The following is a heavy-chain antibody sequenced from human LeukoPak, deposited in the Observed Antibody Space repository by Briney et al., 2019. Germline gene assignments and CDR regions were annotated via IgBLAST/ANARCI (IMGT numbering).Heavy chain of an antibody. D-gene: IGHD3-22*01. V-gene: IGHV1-18*01. CDR2: ISAYNGNT. Sequence: ASVKVSCKASGYTFTSYGISWVRQAPGQGLEWMGWISAYNGNTNYAQKLQGRVTMTTDTSTSTAYMELRSLRSDDTAVYYCARAYRFSYYDSSGSFDYWGQGTLVTVSS. J-gene: IGHJ4*02. CDR3: ARAYRFSYYDSSGSFDY. CDR1: GYTFTSYG.